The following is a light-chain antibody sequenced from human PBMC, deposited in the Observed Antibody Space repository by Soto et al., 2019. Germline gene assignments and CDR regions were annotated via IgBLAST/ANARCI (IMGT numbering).Light chain of an antibody. J-gene: IGLJ1*01. V-gene: IGLV2-14*01. CDR3: SSYTSSSTLYV. Sequence: QSVLTQPASVSGSPGQSITISCTGTSSDVGGYNYVSWYQQHPGKAPKLMIYEVSNRPSGVSNRFSGSKSGNTASLTISGLQAEDEDDYYCSSYTSSSTLYVFGTGTKVTAL. CDR2: EVS. CDR1: SSDVGGYNY.